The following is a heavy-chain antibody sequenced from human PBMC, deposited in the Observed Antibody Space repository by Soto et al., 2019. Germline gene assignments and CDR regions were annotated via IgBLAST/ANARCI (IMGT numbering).Heavy chain of an antibody. D-gene: IGHD4-4*01. CDR2: IRSKPNNYAT. CDR3: SGGQNDYNYYYYYPMDV. CDR1: GLTFSGSA. V-gene: IGHV3-73*02. J-gene: IGHJ6*02. Sequence: EVQLVESGGGLVQPGESLRRSCAASGLTFSGSAMHWVRQAPGKGLEWGGRIRSKPNNYATAYAASVKGRFSISRDDSKNTAYLQVNGLKTEDTAVYYCSGGQNDYNYYYYYPMDVWGRGTTVTVSS.